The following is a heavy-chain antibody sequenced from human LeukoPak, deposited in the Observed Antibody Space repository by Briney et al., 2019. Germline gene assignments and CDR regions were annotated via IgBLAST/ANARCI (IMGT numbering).Heavy chain of an antibody. CDR3: AIRASGPSRYFDY. J-gene: IGHJ4*02. D-gene: IGHD1-26*01. CDR1: GGSISSGGYY. CDR2: NYYSGST. V-gene: IGHV4-31*03. Sequence: SETLSLTCTVSGGSISSGGYYWSWIRQHPGKGLGWIGYNYYSGSTYYNPSLKSRVTISLDTSKNQFSLKLSSVTAADTAVYYCAIRASGPSRYFDYWGQGTLVTVSS.